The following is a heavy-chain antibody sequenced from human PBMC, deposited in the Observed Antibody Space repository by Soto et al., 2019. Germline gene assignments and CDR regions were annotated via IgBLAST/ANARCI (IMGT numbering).Heavy chain of an antibody. V-gene: IGHV3-30*18. J-gene: IGHJ5*01. D-gene: IGHD2-15*01. CDR1: GFTLSNYC. Sequence: XGSLRLTCVASGFTLSNYCMHWVRQAPGKGLEWVAMISYDGSAEHYVDSVEGRFTISRDISKNVLYLQMNSLRPEDTALYYCAKDYAPNKWCNWFDSWGQGTLVTVSS. CDR3: AKDYAPNKWCNWFDS. CDR2: ISYDGSAE.